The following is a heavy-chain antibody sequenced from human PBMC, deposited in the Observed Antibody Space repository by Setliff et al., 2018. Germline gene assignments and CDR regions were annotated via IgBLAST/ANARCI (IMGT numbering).Heavy chain of an antibody. V-gene: IGHV4-61*05. CDR1: GGSIISSSYY. CDR2: IYYSGST. J-gene: IGHJ4*02. Sequence: SETLSLTCTVSGGSIISSSYYWGWIRQPPGKGLEWIGYIYYSGSTNYNPSLKSRVTISVDTSKNQFSLKLSSVTAADTAVYYCASISGYETLDYWGQGTLVTASS. CDR3: ASISGYETLDY. D-gene: IGHD5-12*01.